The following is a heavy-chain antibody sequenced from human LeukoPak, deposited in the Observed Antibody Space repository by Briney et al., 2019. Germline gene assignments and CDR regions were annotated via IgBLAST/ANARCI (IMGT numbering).Heavy chain of an antibody. CDR2: ISYDGTNT. V-gene: IGHV3-30*18. CDR3: AKMISRWELPSDY. Sequence: PGGSLTLSFAASGFTFSNYGMHWVRQAPGKGLEWVAVISYDGTNTYYIDSVKGRFTISRDNSENTLYLQMNSLRAEDTALYYCAKMISRWELPSDYWGQGALVTVSS. D-gene: IGHD1-26*01. CDR1: GFTFSNYG. J-gene: IGHJ4*02.